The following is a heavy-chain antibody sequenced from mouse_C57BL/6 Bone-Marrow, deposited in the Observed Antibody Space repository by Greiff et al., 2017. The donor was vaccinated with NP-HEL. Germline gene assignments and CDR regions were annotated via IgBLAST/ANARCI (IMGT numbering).Heavy chain of an antibody. CDR2: ITPSSGYT. CDR1: GYTFTSST. J-gene: IGHJ2*01. CDR3: ARLGGYYGSSYDYFDY. Sequence: QVQLQQSGAELARPGASVKISCKASGYTFTSSTMHWVKQRPGQGLEWIGYITPSSGYTKYNPKFKDKATLTADKSSSTAYMQRSSLTSEYSSVEYCARLGGYYGSSYDYFDYWGQGTTLTVSS. V-gene: IGHV1-4*01. D-gene: IGHD1-1*01.